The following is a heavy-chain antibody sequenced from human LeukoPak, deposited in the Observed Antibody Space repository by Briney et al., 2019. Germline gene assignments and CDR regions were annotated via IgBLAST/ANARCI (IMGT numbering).Heavy chain of an antibody. J-gene: IGHJ4*02. CDR3: ARDTYYYGSGSPWPIDY. CDR1: GYTFTSYG. V-gene: IGHV1-18*01. Sequence: GASVKVSCKASGYTFTSYGISWVRQAPGQGLEWMGWISAYNGNTNYAQKLQGRVTMTTDTSTSTAYMELRSLRSDDTAVYYCARDTYYYGSGSPWPIDYWGQGTLVTVSS. D-gene: IGHD3-10*01. CDR2: ISAYNGNT.